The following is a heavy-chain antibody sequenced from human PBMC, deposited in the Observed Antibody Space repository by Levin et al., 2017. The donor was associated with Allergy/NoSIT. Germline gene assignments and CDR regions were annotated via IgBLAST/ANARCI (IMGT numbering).Heavy chain of an antibody. CDR2: IHDSGST. J-gene: IGHJ4*02. CDR3: ARGFYDSGGYSVPFDS. CDR1: GGFISGHY. Sequence: SETLSLTCTVSGGFISGHYWNWIRRPPGRGLEWIGFIHDSGSTNYNPSLKSRVTMSLDTSRNQASLSLSAVTAADTAVYYCARGFYDSGGYSVPFDSWGQGTLVTVSS. V-gene: IGHV4-59*11. D-gene: IGHD3-22*01.